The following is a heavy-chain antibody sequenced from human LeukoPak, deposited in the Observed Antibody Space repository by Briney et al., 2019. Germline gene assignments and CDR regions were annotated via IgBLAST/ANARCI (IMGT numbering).Heavy chain of an antibody. D-gene: IGHD1-14*01. J-gene: IGHJ3*01. Sequence: XWMGWINPKTGDTRYAQTFQGIVAMTRDTSISTAYLEVNRLTSDDTAVYYCAREAGDNAFDLWGQGTMVTISS. V-gene: IGHV1-2*02. CDR2: INPKTGDT. CDR3: AREAGDNAFDL.